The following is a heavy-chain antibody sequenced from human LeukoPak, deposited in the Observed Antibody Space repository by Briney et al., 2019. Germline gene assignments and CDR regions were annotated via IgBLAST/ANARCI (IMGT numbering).Heavy chain of an antibody. D-gene: IGHD5-12*01. CDR1: GFTFSTYE. CDR3: ARDWGRGYSGYVRPYYYYGMDV. CDR2: IVSSGATI. V-gene: IGHV3-48*03. Sequence: GGSLRLSCAASGFTFSTYEMNWVRQAPGKGLEWVSYIVSSGATIYYADSVKGRFTISRDNAKNSLYLQMNSLRADDTAVYYCARDWGRGYSGYVRPYYYYGMDVWGQGTTVTVSS. J-gene: IGHJ6*02.